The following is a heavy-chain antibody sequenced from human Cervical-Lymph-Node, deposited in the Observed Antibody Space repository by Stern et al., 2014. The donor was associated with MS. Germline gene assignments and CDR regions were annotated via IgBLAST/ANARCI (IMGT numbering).Heavy chain of an antibody. CDR3: ARGHIPYAYNYLFDY. CDR1: GFTFSSYG. D-gene: IGHD5-24*01. Sequence: QLVQSGGGVVQPGTSLRLSCAASGFTFSSYGMHWVRPAPGKGLEWVALAWYDGSTAYYTNSVKGRFTISRDNSKNTLSLQMNSLTAEDTAVYYCARGHIPYAYNYLFDYWGQGTLVTVSS. J-gene: IGHJ4*02. V-gene: IGHV3-33*01. CDR2: AWYDGSTA.